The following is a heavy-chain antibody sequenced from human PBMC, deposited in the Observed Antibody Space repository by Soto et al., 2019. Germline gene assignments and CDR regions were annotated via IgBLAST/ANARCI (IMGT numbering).Heavy chain of an antibody. CDR2: IYYSGST. CDR3: ARVSMGILTGYYMAPVIDY. J-gene: IGHJ4*02. CDR1: GGSISSGGYY. Sequence: QVQLQESGPGLVKPSQTLSLTCTVSGGSISSGGYYWSWIRQHPGKGLEWIGYIYYSGSTYYNPSLKSRVTISVDTSKNQFSLKLSSVTAADTAVYYCARVSMGILTGYYMAPVIDYWGQGTLVTVSS. D-gene: IGHD3-9*01. V-gene: IGHV4-31*03.